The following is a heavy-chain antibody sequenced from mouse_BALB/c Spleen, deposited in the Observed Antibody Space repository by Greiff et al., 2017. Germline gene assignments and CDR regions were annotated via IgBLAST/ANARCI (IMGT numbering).Heavy chain of an antibody. CDR1: GFTFSDYG. Sequence: EVKLMESGGGLVQPGGSRKLSCAASGFTFSDYGMAWVRQAPGKGPEWVAFISNLAYSIYYADTVTGRFTISRENAKNTLYLEMSSLRSEDTAMYYCARDDGYDGGFAYWGQGTLVTVSA. J-gene: IGHJ3*01. CDR2: ISNLAYSI. CDR3: ARDDGYDGGFAY. D-gene: IGHD2-2*01. V-gene: IGHV5-15*02.